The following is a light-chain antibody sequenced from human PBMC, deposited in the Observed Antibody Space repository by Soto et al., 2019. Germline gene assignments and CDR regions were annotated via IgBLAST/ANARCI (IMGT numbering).Light chain of an antibody. CDR2: EVI. CDR3: SSYTSSSTLV. V-gene: IGLV2-14*01. Sequence: QSALTQPAPVSGSPGQSITISCTGTSSDVGGYNYVSWYQQHPGKAPKLMIYEVINRPSGVSNRFSGSKSGNTASLTISGLQAEDEADYYCSSYTSSSTLVFGTGTKVTVL. CDR1: SSDVGGYNY. J-gene: IGLJ1*01.